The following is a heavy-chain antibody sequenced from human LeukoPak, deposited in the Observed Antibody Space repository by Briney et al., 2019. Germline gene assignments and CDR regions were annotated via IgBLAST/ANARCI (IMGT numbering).Heavy chain of an antibody. V-gene: IGHV3-33*06. J-gene: IGHJ5*02. CDR3: AKARESSSWYWFDP. Sequence: GRSLRLSCAASGFTFSSYGMHWVRQAPGKGLEWVAVIWYDGSNKYYADSVKGRFTISRDNSKNTLYLQMNSLRAEDTAVYYCAKARESSSWYWFDPWGQGTLVTVSS. CDR2: IWYDGSNK. D-gene: IGHD6-13*01. CDR1: GFTFSSYG.